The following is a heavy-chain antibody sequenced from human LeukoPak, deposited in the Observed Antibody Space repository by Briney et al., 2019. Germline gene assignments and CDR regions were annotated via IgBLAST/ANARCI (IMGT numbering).Heavy chain of an antibody. V-gene: IGHV4-38-2*02. CDR1: GYSISSGYY. D-gene: IGHD2-15*01. CDR3: AREYCSGGSCSGLDY. CDR2: IHHSGST. Sequence: SETLSLSCAVSGYSISSGYYWGGIRQPPGKGLEWIGSIHHSGSTYYNPSLKSRVTISVDTSKNQFSLKLCSVTAADTAVYYCAREYCSGGSCSGLDYWGQGTLVTVSS. J-gene: IGHJ4*02.